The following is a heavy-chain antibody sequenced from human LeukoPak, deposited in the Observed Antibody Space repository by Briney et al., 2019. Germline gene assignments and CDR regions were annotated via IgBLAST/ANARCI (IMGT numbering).Heavy chain of an antibody. CDR3: ARDPDRRSPEYYFDY. CDR2: IKQDGSEK. J-gene: IGHJ4*02. Sequence: GGSPRLSCAASGFTFSSYWMSWVRQAPGKGLEWVANIKQDGSEKYYVDSVKGRFTISRDNAKNSLYLQMNSLRAEDTAVYYCARDPDRRSPEYYFDYWGQGTLVTVSS. V-gene: IGHV3-7*01. D-gene: IGHD1-14*01. CDR1: GFTFSSYW.